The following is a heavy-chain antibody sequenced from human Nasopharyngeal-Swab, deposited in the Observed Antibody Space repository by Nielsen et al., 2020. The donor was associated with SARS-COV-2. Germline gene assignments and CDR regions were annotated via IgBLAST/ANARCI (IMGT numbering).Heavy chain of an antibody. J-gene: IGHJ4*02. CDR2: ITSGNSV. CDR1: GFTFSPYT. CDR3: ARDFDKTGD. V-gene: IGHV3-48*04. D-gene: IGHD7-27*01. Sequence: GESLKISCATSGFTFSPYTMTWVRQAPGKGLQWISYITSGNSVQYADSVRGRFTISRDNAKNSLYLQMNSLTAEDTAVYYCARDFDKTGDWGQGTLVTVSS.